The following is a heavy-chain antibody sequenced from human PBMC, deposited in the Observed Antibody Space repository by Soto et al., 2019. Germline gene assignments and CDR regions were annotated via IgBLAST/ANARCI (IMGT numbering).Heavy chain of an antibody. CDR2: ISAYNGNT. Sequence: GASVKVSCKASGYTFTSYGISWVRQAPGQGLEWMGWISAYNGNTNYAQKLQGRVTMTTDTSTSTAYMELRSLRSDDTAVYYCVKDSQTRRYPFETWGLGTLVTVSS. CDR1: GYTFTSYG. D-gene: IGHD1-1*01. V-gene: IGHV1-18*01. CDR3: VKDSQTRRYPFET. J-gene: IGHJ5*02.